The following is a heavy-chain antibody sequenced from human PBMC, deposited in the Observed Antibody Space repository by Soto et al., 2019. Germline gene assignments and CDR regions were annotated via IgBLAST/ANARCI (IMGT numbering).Heavy chain of an antibody. CDR2: ISYDGTIK. Sequence: GGSLRLSCAASGFPFTPYGMHWVRQVPGQGPEWVAVISYDGTIKHYADSVKGRFTISRDNSNNTLYLEMHSLRTEDTALYYCAKDRAWQAGRYFYGMDVWGQGTTVTLSS. J-gene: IGHJ6*02. D-gene: IGHD3-10*01. V-gene: IGHV3-30*18. CDR3: AKDRAWQAGRYFYGMDV. CDR1: GFPFTPYG.